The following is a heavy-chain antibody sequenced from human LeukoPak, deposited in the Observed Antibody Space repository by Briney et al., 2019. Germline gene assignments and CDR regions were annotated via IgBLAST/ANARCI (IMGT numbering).Heavy chain of an antibody. Sequence: SETLSLTCTVSGGSISSSSYYWGWIRQPPGKGLEWIGSIYYSGSTYYNPSLKSRVTISVDTSKNQFSLKLSSVTAADTAVYYCASLYDNSGYDSNWFDPWGQGTLVTVSS. CDR3: ASLYDNSGYDSNWFDP. V-gene: IGHV4-39*01. J-gene: IGHJ5*02. D-gene: IGHD3-22*01. CDR2: IYYSGST. CDR1: GGSISSSSYY.